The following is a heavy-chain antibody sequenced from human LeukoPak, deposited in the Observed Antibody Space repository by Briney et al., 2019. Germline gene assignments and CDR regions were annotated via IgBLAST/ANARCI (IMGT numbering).Heavy chain of an antibody. J-gene: IGHJ4*02. D-gene: IGHD3-22*01. CDR3: ARAPTYYYDSSGYYGW. V-gene: IGHV3-48*02. CDR1: GLTVSSYS. Sequence: GGSLRLSCVASGLTVSSYSMNWVRQAPGKGLEWVSYISSSSSTIYYADSVKGRFTISRDNAKNSLYLQMNSLRDEDTAVYYCARAPTYYYDSSGYYGWWGQGTLVTVSS. CDR2: ISSSSSTI.